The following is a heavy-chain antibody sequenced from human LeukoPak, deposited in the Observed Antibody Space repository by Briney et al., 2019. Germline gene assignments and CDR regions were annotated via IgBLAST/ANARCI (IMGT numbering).Heavy chain of an antibody. J-gene: IGHJ4*02. CDR3: ARDRGYGFWSGYYGFDY. CDR1: GFTFSSYS. Sequence: GGSLRLSCAASGFTFSSYSMNWVRQAPGKGLEWVSYISSSSSSTIYYADSVKGRFTISRDDAKNSLYLQMNSLRDEDTAVYYCARDRGYGFWSGYYGFDYWGQGTLVTVSS. CDR2: ISSSSSSTI. D-gene: IGHD3-3*01. V-gene: IGHV3-48*02.